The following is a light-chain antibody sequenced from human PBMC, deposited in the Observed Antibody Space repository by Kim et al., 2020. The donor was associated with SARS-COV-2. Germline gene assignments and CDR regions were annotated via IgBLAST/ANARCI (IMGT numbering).Light chain of an antibody. J-gene: IGKJ2*01. CDR3: QQYYSTPYT. Sequence: ATINCKSSQSILYSSNNKNYLAWYQQKPGQPPKLLIYWASTRESGVPDRFSGSGSGTDFTLTISTLQAEDVAVYYCQQYYSTPYTFGQGTKLEI. V-gene: IGKV4-1*01. CDR2: WAS. CDR1: QSILYSSNNKNY.